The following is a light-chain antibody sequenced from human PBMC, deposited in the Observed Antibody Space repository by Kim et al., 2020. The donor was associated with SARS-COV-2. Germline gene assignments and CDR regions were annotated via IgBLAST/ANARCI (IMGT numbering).Light chain of an antibody. CDR1: QDIRSY. CDR3: QQLKTYPIT. V-gene: IGKV1-9*01. Sequence: ASVGDRFSITCRASQDIRSYLAWYQQKPGKAPKLLIHAASTLESWVPSRFSGSGSGAEFTLTINSLQPEDFATYYCQQLKTYPITFGQGTRLEIK. CDR2: AAS. J-gene: IGKJ5*01.